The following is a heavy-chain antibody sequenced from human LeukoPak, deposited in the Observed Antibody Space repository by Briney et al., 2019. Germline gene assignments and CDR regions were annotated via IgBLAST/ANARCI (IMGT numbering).Heavy chain of an antibody. CDR3: ARVGVGGYDWEYYFDY. J-gene: IGHJ4*02. V-gene: IGHV4-30-4*08. Sequence: PSQTLSLTCTVSGGSISSGDYYWGWIRQPRGKGLEWIGYIFYSGSTYYNPSLKSRVTISVDTSKNQFSLKLSSVTAADTAVYYCARVGVGGYDWEYYFDYWGQGTLVTVSS. CDR2: IFYSGST. CDR1: GGSISSGDYY. D-gene: IGHD5-12*01.